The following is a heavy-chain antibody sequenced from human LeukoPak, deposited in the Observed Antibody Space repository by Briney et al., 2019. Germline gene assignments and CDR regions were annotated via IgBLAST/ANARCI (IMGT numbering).Heavy chain of an antibody. CDR3: ATSTAVVTGYLQH. CDR1: GFTVSSNY. V-gene: IGHV3-53*01. Sequence: GGSLRLSRAASGFTVSSNYMSWVRQAPGKGLEWVSVIYSGGSTYYADSVKGRFTISRDNSKNTVYLQMNSLTAEDTAVYYCATSTAVVTGYLQHWGQGTLVTVSS. J-gene: IGHJ1*01. CDR2: IYSGGST. D-gene: IGHD5-18*01.